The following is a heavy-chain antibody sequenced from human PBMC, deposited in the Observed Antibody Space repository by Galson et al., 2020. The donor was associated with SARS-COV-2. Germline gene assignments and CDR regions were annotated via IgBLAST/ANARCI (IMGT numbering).Heavy chain of an antibody. Sequence: ESGPTLVKPTQTLTLTCTFSGFSPSTSGVCVNWIRQPPGKALEWLARIDWDGNRYYNTSLKTRLTISKDTSKNQVVLTMTSMDPVDIATYYCARIDSSGCRGNYWGQGTLVTVSS. CDR1: GFSPSTSGVC. CDR3: ARIDSSGCRGNY. CDR2: IDWDGNR. V-gene: IGHV2-70*11. J-gene: IGHJ4*02. D-gene: IGHD6-19*01.